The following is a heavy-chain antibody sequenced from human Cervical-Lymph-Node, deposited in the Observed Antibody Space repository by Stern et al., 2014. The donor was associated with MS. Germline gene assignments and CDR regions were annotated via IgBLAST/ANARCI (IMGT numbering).Heavy chain of an antibody. CDR2: ISHDGRVE. CDR1: GFTFNSYS. J-gene: IGHJ4*02. D-gene: IGHD3-10*01. V-gene: IGHV3-30-3*01. CDR3: ARANRAGMEIEY. Sequence: VQLVESGGGVVQPGRSLRVSCAASGFTFNSYSMHWVRQAPGKGLEWVSVISHDGRVEYYADTVKGRFTISRDNSKNTLYLQMNSLRADDTAVYYCARANRAGMEIEYWGQGTLVAVSS.